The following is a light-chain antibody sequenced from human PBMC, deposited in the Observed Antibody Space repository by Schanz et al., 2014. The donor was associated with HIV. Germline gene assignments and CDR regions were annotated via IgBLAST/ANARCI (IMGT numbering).Light chain of an antibody. CDR1: SSDIGPYNC. Sequence: QSVLTQPASVSGSPGQSISISCTGTSSDIGPYNCVSWYQQRPGKAPKLVISGVDYRPSGVSSRFSGSKSGNTASLTISGLQAEDEADYYCSSYTVSGARGVIVGTGTKLTVL. CDR2: GVD. V-gene: IGLV2-14*03. J-gene: IGLJ1*01. CDR3: SSYTVSGARGVI.